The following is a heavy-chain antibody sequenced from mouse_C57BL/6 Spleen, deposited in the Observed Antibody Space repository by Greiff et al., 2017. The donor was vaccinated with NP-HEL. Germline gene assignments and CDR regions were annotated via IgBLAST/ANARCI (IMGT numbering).Heavy chain of an antibody. CDR3: ARRGVYDYDLYYFDY. Sequence: QVQLKQPGAELVKPGASVKLSCKASGYTFTSYWMQWVKQRPGQGLEWIGELDPSDSYTNYNQKFKGKATLTVDTSSSTAYMQLSSLTSEDSAVYYCARRGVYDYDLYYFDYWGQGTTLTVSS. CDR2: LDPSDSYT. J-gene: IGHJ2*01. D-gene: IGHD2-4*01. CDR1: GYTFTSYW. V-gene: IGHV1-50*01.